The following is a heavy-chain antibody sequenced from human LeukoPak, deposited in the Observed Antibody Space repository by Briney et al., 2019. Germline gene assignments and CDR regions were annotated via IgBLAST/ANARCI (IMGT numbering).Heavy chain of an antibody. D-gene: IGHD6-19*01. CDR2: ISAYNGNT. J-gene: IGHJ3*02. Sequence: ASVKVSCKASGYTFTSYGISRVRRAPGQGLEWMGWISAYNGNTNYAQKLQGRVTMTTDTSTSTAYMELRSLRSDDTAVYYCARRDSSGWYWGAFDIWGQGTMVTVSS. CDR3: ARRDSSGWYWGAFDI. CDR1: GYTFTSYG. V-gene: IGHV1-18*01.